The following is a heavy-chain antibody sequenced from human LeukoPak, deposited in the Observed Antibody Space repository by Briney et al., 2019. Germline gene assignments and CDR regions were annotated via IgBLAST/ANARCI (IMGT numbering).Heavy chain of an antibody. J-gene: IGHJ4*02. V-gene: IGHV4-39*01. D-gene: IGHD3-10*02. Sequence: PSETLSLTCTVSGGSISSSSYYWCWIRQPPGKGLEWIGSIYYSGSTNNNPSLKSRVTISADTSKNQFSLKLSSVTAADTAVYYCARRRAMFGYFAGEFDYWGQGTLVTVSS. CDR2: IYYSGST. CDR1: GGSISSSSYY. CDR3: ARRRAMFGYFAGEFDY.